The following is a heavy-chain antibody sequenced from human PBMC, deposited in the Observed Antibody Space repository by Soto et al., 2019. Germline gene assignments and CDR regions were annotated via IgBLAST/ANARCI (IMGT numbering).Heavy chain of an antibody. CDR3: ARDMDDSSGYYFYYYGMDV. Sequence: SLRLSCAASGFTFSSYWMSWVRQAPGKGLEWVANIKQDGSEKYYVDSVKGRFTISRDNAKNSLYLQMNSLRAEDTAVYYCARDMDDSSGYYFYYYGMDVWGQGTTVTVSS. J-gene: IGHJ6*02. CDR1: GFTFSSYW. D-gene: IGHD3-22*01. V-gene: IGHV3-7*03. CDR2: IKQDGSEK.